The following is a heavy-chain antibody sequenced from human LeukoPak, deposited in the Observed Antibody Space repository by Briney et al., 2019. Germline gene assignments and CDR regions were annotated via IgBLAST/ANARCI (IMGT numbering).Heavy chain of an antibody. CDR1: GGSTSSSNYY. V-gene: IGHV4-39*01. D-gene: IGHD3-3*01. CDR3: ARLGAGPTYYDFWSGYSSFYFDY. J-gene: IGHJ4*02. Sequence: SQTLSLTCAVSGGSTSSSNYYWGWIRQPPGKGLEWLGGIHYSVNTYYNPSLKSRVTISVDTSKNQFSLKLSSVTAADTAVYYCARLGAGPTYYDFWSGYSSFYFDYWGQGTLVTVSS. CDR2: IHYSVNT.